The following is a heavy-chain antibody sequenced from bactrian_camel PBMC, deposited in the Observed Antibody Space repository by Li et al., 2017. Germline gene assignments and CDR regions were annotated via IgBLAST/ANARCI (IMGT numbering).Heavy chain of an antibody. V-gene: IGHV3S66*01. CDR1: SDC. CDR2: VSRDNNPT. Sequence: DVQLVESGGGSVQTGQSLRLSCAARSDCIGWFRQAPGEDRQGVAAVSRDNNPTYYLDSVRDRFTISLSGDKEVLYLQMNDLRPADAGVYYCAATGQMLSVAGCRTQGTQVTVS. D-gene: IGHD1*01. J-gene: IGHJ4*01.